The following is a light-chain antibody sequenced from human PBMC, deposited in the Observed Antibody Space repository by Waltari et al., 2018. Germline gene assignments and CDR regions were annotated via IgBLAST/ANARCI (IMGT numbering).Light chain of an antibody. J-gene: IGLJ2*01. CDR3: YSTDSNSNYGV. Sequence: SYEWTQPPSVSVSPGQTARITCSGDALAKKYASWYQKKPGQAPVLILYEETKRPYGIPERFSGSSSGTMATWTISGAQVEDEAVYYCYSTDSNSNYGVFGGGTKLTVL. CDR1: ALAKKY. CDR2: EET. V-gene: IGLV3-10*01.